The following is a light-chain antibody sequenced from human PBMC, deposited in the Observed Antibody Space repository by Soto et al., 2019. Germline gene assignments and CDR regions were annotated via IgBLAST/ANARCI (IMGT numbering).Light chain of an antibody. J-gene: IGKJ1*01. CDR2: GAS. CDR1: QSVSTN. V-gene: IGKV3D-15*01. CDR3: QQYNNWPRT. Sequence: EIVMTQSPGTLSVSPGERATISCRASQSVSTNVAWYQQKPGQDHRLLIYGASNRATGIQDRFSGSGSGTDFTLTISSLQSEELAVYDCQQYNNWPRTFGQLSKVDVK.